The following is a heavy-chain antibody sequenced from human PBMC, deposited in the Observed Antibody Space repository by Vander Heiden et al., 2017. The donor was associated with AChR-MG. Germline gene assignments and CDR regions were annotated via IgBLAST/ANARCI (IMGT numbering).Heavy chain of an antibody. CDR1: GFTFSSYG. Sequence: QVQLVESGGGVVQPGRSRRLSCAAFGFTFSSYGMHWVRQAPGKGVEWVAVISYDGSNKYYADSVKGRFTISRDNSKNTLYLQMNSLGAEETAVYYCAKVGIVGAFDPWGQGTLVTVSS. CDR3: AKVGIVGAFDP. J-gene: IGHJ5*02. V-gene: IGHV3-30*18. CDR2: ISYDGSNK. D-gene: IGHD1-26*01.